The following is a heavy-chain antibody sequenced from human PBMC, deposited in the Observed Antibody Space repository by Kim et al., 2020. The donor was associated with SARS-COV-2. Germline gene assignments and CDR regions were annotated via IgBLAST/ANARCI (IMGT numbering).Heavy chain of an antibody. V-gene: IGHV3-48*02. CDR2: ISSVVTTV. Sequence: GGSLRLSCAASGFTFTSYSMNWVRRAPGKGLEWVSYISSVVTTVYYAESVKGRFTISRDNAMNSLFLQMNSLRDEDSAVYYCARGTYGDWYFDVWGRGSLVTVSS. CDR3: ARGTYGDWYFDV. J-gene: IGHJ2*01. CDR1: GFTFTSYS. D-gene: IGHD4-17*01.